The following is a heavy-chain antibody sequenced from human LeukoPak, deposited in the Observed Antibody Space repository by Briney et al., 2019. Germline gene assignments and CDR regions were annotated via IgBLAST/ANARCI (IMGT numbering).Heavy chain of an antibody. Sequence: GASVKVSCKASGYTFTSYGISWVRQAPGQGLEWMGWISAYNGNTNYAQKLQGRVTMTTDTSTSTAYMELRSLRSDDTAVYYCARDRRLVLLWFGEWPKDAFDIWGQGTMVTVSS. CDR1: GYTFTSYG. CDR3: ARDRRLVLLWFGEWPKDAFDI. V-gene: IGHV1-18*01. D-gene: IGHD3-10*01. CDR2: ISAYNGNT. J-gene: IGHJ3*02.